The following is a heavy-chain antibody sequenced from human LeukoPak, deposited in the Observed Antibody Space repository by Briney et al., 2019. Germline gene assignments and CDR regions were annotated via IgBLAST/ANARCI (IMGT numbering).Heavy chain of an antibody. Sequence: RGSLRLSCAASGLTFSSYEINWVRQAPGKGLEWVSYIIISGSTIYYAHSLKGPFNIPRDNAKNSLYLPMNSLRGEDTAVYYCAELGITMIGGVWGKGTTVTISS. CDR2: IIISGSTI. V-gene: IGHV3-48*03. CDR3: AELGITMIGGV. D-gene: IGHD3-10*02. J-gene: IGHJ6*04. CDR1: GLTFSSYE.